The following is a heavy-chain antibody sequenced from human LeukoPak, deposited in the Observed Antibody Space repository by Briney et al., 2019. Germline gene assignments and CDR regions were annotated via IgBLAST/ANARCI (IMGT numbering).Heavy chain of an antibody. CDR3: ARENYCTNGVCWAFDP. J-gene: IGHJ5*02. V-gene: IGHV4-39*07. D-gene: IGHD2-8*01. CDR1: GGSISSSDYY. Sequence: SETLSLTCTVSGGSISSSDYYWGWIRQPPGKGLEWIGNIYCTGSTSYNSSLESRVTISVDTSKNQFSLQLSSVTAADTAVYYCARENYCTNGVCWAFDPWGQGTLVTVSS. CDR2: IYCTGST.